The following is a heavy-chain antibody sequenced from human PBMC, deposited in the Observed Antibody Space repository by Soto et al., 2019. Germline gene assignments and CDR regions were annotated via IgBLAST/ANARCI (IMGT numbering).Heavy chain of an antibody. V-gene: IGHV3-23*01. CDR3: VKDKYASSHLRGSWDY. CDR1: GFTFKYCG. J-gene: IGHJ4*02. CDR2: IGGTSDSI. Sequence: GGSLTLSCTASGFTFKYCGLNWVCQPPAKGLELDSLIGGTSDSIYYADSVRGRFTISRENSNNTLYLQMNSLRAEDTTVYYCVKDKYASSHLRGSWDYWGQGILVTVSS. D-gene: IGHD6-6*01.